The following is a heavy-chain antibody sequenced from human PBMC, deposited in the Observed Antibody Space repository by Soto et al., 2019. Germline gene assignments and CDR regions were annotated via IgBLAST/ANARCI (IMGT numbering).Heavy chain of an antibody. CDR3: ARHGETTVTTEYYYYYGMDV. Sequence: GESLKISCKGSGYSFTSYWISWVRQMPGKGLEWMGRIDPSDSYTNYSPSFQGHVTTSADKSISTAYLQWSSLKASDTAMYYCARHGETTVTTEYYYYYGMDVWGQGTTVTVSS. J-gene: IGHJ6*02. CDR2: IDPSDSYT. CDR1: GYSFTSYW. V-gene: IGHV5-10-1*01. D-gene: IGHD4-4*01.